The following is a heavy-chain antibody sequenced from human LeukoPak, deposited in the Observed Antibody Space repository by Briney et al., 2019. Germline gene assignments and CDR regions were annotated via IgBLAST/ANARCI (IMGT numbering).Heavy chain of an antibody. CDR1: GFTFSNYA. J-gene: IGHJ4*02. CDR3: ARGGPQYGGYVHY. CDR2: ISYDGSNE. V-gene: IGHV3-30*04. D-gene: IGHD4/OR15-4a*01. Sequence: GGSLRLSCAASGFTFSNYAMHWVRQAPGKGLEWVAIISYDGSNEYYGDSVKGRFTISRDNSKNTLYLQMNSLRAEDTAVYYCARGGPQYGGYVHYWRQGTLVTVSS.